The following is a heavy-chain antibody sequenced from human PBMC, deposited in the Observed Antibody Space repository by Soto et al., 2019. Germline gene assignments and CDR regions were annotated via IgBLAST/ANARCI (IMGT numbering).Heavy chain of an antibody. CDR1: CGSFSGYY. J-gene: IGHJ4*02. Sequence: SETLSLTCAVYCGSFSGYYWSWIRQPPGKGLEWIGEINHSGSTNYNPSLKSRVTISVDTSKNQFSLKLSSVTAADTAVYYCARGAGFWSGYYTERRTYFDYWGQGTLVTVSS. CDR3: ARGAGFWSGYYTERRTYFDY. V-gene: IGHV4-34*01. D-gene: IGHD3-3*01. CDR2: INHSGST.